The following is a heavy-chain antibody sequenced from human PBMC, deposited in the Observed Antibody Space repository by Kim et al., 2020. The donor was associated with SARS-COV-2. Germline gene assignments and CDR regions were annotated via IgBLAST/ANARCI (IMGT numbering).Heavy chain of an antibody. CDR1: RFTFTNYW. Sequence: GGSLRLSCAASRFTFTNYWMNWVRQAPGKGLEWVANIKEDGSEKYYVDSVKGRFTISRDNAKNSLYLQMNSLRAEDTAVYYCGRGSGEWGDYWGQGPLVT. D-gene: IGHD7-27*01. V-gene: IGHV3-7*01. CDR2: IKEDGSEK. J-gene: IGHJ4*02. CDR3: GRGSGEWGDY.